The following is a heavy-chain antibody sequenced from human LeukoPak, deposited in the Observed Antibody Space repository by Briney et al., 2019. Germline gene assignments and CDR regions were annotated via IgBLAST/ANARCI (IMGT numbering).Heavy chain of an antibody. CDR3: AREEWLRGDYFDY. D-gene: IGHD5-12*01. V-gene: IGHV4-30-4*01. J-gene: IGHJ4*02. CDR2: IYYSGST. CDR1: GGSISSGDYY. Sequence: PSQTLSLTRTVSGGSISSGDYYWSWIRQPPGKGLEWIGYIYYSGSTYYNPSLKSRVTISVDTSKNQFSLKLSSVTAADTAVYYCAREEWLRGDYFDYWGQGTLVTVSS.